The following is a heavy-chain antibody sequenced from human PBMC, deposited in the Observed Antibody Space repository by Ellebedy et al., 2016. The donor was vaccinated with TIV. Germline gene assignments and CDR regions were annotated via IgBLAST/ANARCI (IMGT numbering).Heavy chain of an antibody. Sequence: PGGSLRLSCKGSGYSFTNYWISWVRQMPGKGLEWLGRIDPTDSHTNYSPSFQGHVTISLDKSTSTAHLQWSSLKASDTAMYYCATRDPLYCSGGSCYFYWGQGTLVTVSS. V-gene: IGHV5-10-1*01. J-gene: IGHJ4*02. CDR3: ATRDPLYCSGGSCYFY. CDR2: IDPTDSHT. CDR1: GYSFTNYW. D-gene: IGHD2-15*01.